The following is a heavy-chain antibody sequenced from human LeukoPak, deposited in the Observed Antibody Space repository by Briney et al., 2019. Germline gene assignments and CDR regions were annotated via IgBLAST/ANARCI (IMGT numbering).Heavy chain of an antibody. Sequence: ASVNISCKASGYTFTGYYIHWVRQAPGQGLEWMGWINPRTGDTDFARNLQVSVTLTRDTTINTVFLRLNGLKFDDTAVYFCAQAGSGWYELASWGQGTLVTVSS. D-gene: IGHD6-19*01. V-gene: IGHV1-2*04. CDR3: AQAGSGWYELAS. CDR2: INPRTGDT. J-gene: IGHJ4*02. CDR1: GYTFTGYY.